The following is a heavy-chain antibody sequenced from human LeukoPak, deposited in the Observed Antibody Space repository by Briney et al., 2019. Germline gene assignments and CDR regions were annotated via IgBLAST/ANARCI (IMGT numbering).Heavy chain of an antibody. CDR1: GGSISSSSYY. CDR2: IYYSGST. V-gene: IGHV4-39*07. Sequence: SETLSLTCAVPGGSISSSSYYWGWIRQPPGKGLEWIGSIYYSGSTYYNPSLKSRVTISVDTSKNQFSLKLSSVTAADTAVYYCAREGTAMVPVDYWGQGTLVTVSS. CDR3: AREGTAMVPVDY. J-gene: IGHJ4*02. D-gene: IGHD5-18*01.